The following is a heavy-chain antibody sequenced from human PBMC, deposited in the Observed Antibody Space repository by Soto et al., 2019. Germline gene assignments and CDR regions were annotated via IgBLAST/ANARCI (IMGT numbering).Heavy chain of an antibody. J-gene: IGHJ3*01. Sequence: QLVESGGGLVQPGGSLRLSCAASGFTFSLYPDNWVRQAPGKGLEWLSYISPSNSTIYYADSVKGRFTISRDNAKNSLDLQMNGLRDDDTAVYYCARVGRGFCSSTRCYTDGFDLWGQGTVVTVST. D-gene: IGHD2-2*01. CDR3: ARVGRGFCSSTRCYTDGFDL. CDR1: GFTFSLYP. CDR2: ISPSNSTI. V-gene: IGHV3-48*02.